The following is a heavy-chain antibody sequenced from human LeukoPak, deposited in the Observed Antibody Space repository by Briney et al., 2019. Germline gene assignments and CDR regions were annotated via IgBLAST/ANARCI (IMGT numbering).Heavy chain of an antibody. J-gene: IGHJ4*02. D-gene: IGHD4-17*01. V-gene: IGHV3-74*01. CDR2: INGAGSSI. Sequence: GGSLRLSCAASGFTFSSYWMHWVRHTPGKGLVWVSRINGAGSSISYADSVKGRVTISRDNAKNTLYLQMNNLRAEDTAVYYCARGGDYKNDYWGQGTLVTVSS. CDR1: GFTFSSYW. CDR3: ARGGDYKNDY.